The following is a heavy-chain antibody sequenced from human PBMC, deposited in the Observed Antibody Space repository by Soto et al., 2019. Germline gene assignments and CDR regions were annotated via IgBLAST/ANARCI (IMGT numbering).Heavy chain of an antibody. D-gene: IGHD3-22*01. CDR2: IVVGSGNT. V-gene: IGHV1-58*01. Sequence: SVNVSCKASGFTFTSSAVQWVRQARGQRLEWIGWIVVGSGNTNYAQKFQERVTITRDMSTSTAYMELSSLRSEDTAVYYCCDSSGYYYPDGMDVWGQGTTVTVSS. CDR3: CDSSGYYYPDGMDV. CDR1: GFTFTSSA. J-gene: IGHJ6*02.